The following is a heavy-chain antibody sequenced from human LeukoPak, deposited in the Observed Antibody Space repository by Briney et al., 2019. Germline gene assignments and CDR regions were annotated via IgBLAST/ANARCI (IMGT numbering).Heavy chain of an antibody. CDR1: VFTHRSYW. D-gene: IGHD3-10*01. CDR3: ARDLEVRGELLYYFDY. CDR2: INSDGSST. V-gene: IGHV3-74*01. J-gene: IGHJ4*02. Sequence: GGSVRLSRASCVFTHRSYWTHWVRQAPAKGWAGVSRINSDGSSTSYADSVSGGFTVYRDNAKNTVYLQMNSLRAEDTAVYYCARDLEVRGELLYYFDYWGQGTLVTVSS.